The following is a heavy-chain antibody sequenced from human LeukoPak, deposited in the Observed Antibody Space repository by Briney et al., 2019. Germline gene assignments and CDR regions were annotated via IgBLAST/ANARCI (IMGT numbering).Heavy chain of an antibody. J-gene: IGHJ4*02. V-gene: IGHV3-30*02. D-gene: IGHD3-9*01. Sequence: PGGSLRLSCAASGFTFSSYGMHWVRQAPGKGLEWVAFIRYDGSNKYYADSVKGRFTISRDNSKNTLYLQMNSLRAEDTAVYYCAKGEGLRYFDWFDCWGQGTLVTVSS. CDR2: IRYDGSNK. CDR3: AKGEGLRYFDWFDC. CDR1: GFTFSSYG.